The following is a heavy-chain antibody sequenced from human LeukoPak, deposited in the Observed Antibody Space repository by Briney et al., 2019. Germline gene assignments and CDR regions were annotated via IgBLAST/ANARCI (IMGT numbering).Heavy chain of an antibody. CDR2: IYYSGST. V-gene: IGHV4-59*08. CDR1: GGSISSYY. CDR3: ARHSVFGFFEIDY. Sequence: TSETLSLTCTVSGGSISSYYWSWIRQPPGKGLEWIGYIYYSGSTNYNPSLKSRVTISVDTSKNQFSLKLSSVTAADTAVYYCARHSVFGFFEIDYWGQGTLVTVSS. J-gene: IGHJ4*02. D-gene: IGHD3-3*01.